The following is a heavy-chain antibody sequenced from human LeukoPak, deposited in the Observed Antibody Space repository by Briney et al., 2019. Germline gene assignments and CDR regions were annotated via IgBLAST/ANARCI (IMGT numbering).Heavy chain of an antibody. V-gene: IGHV3-21*01. CDR3: ASGPPIDY. J-gene: IGHJ4*02. CDR1: GFTFSSYS. Sequence: GGSLRLSCAASGFTFSSYSMNWVRQAPGKGLEWVASISGSSSYIYYADSVRGRFTISRDNAKNSLYLQMNSLRAEDTAVYYCASGPPIDYWGQGTLVTVPS. CDR2: ISGSSSYI.